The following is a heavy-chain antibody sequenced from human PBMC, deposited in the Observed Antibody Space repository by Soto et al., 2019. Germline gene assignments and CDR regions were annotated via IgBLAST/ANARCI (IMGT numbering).Heavy chain of an antibody. CDR2: ISGSGDST. V-gene: IGHV3-23*01. D-gene: IGHD1-26*01. Sequence: EVQLLESGGGLEQPGGSLRLSCAASGFTFSSYAMNWVRQAPGKGLEWVSVISGSGDSTYYADSVKGRFTISRDNSKRTLYLQMNSLRAEDAAVYSCARRGSGSYYDYWGQGTLVTVSS. CDR3: ARRGSGSYYDY. CDR1: GFTFSSYA. J-gene: IGHJ4*02.